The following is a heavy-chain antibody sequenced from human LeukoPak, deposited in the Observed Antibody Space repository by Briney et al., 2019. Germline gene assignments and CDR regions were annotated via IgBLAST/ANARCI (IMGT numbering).Heavy chain of an antibody. Sequence: SGTLSLTCTVSGGSISSSHYYWGWIRQPPGKGLEWIGSIYYSGSTYYNPSLKSRVTISVDTSKNQFSLKLSSVTAADTAVYYCARLGLGYCSSTSCWARDYYFDYWGQGTLVTVSS. CDR1: GGSISSSHYY. J-gene: IGHJ4*02. V-gene: IGHV4-39*07. CDR2: IYYSGST. D-gene: IGHD2-2*01. CDR3: ARLGLGYCSSTSCWARDYYFDY.